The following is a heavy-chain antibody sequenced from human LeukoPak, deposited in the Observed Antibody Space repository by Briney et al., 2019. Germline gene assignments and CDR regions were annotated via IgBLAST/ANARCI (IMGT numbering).Heavy chain of an antibody. V-gene: IGHV1-2*02. CDR2: INPNSGGT. CDR3: ATISAIPSGRMIGFDI. CDR1: GYTFTGYY. J-gene: IGHJ3*02. D-gene: IGHD3-3*01. Sequence: GASVKVSCKASGYTFTGYYIHWVRQAPGQGLEWMRWINPNSGGTNYAQKFQGRVTVTRDTSISTAYMELSRLRSDDTAVYYCATISAIPSGRMIGFDIWGQGTMVTVSS.